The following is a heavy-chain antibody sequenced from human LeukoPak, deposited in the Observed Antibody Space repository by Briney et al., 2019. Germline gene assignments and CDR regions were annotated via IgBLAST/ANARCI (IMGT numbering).Heavy chain of an antibody. V-gene: IGHV3-48*03. D-gene: IGHD6-13*01. CDR1: GFTFSSYE. CDR3: AKGAGQLVLFYYFDY. Sequence: GGSLRLSCAASGFTFSSYEMTWVRQAPGKGLEWVSYISRSGTTIYYADSVKGRFTISRDNAKNSLYLQMNSLRAEDTAVYYCAKGAGQLVLFYYFDYWGQGTLVTVSS. J-gene: IGHJ4*02. CDR2: ISRSGTTI.